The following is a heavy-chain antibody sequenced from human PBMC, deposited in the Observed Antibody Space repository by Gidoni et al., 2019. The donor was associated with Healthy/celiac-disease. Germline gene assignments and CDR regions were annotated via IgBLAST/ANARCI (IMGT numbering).Heavy chain of an antibody. J-gene: IGHJ5*02. V-gene: IGHV4-34*01. D-gene: IGHD1-1*01. CDR1: GGSFSGYY. CDR2: INHSGST. Sequence: QVQLQQWGAGLLKPSATLSLTCAVYGGSFSGYYWSWIRQPPGKGLEWIGEINHSGSTNYNPSIKSRVTISVDTSKNQFSLKLSSVTAADTAVYYCARGRTTLAWGQGTLVTVSS. CDR3: ARGRTTLA.